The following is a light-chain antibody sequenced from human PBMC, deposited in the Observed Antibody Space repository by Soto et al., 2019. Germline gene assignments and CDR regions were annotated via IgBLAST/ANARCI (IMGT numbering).Light chain of an antibody. Sequence: EIVLTQSPGTLSLSPGERATLSCRASQSVSSKYLAWYQQKPGQTPRVLIYGTSIRASGVPERFSGGGSGTDFTLTITRLEPEDFAVYYCQQYGSSLFTFGPGTKVDFK. V-gene: IGKV3-20*01. J-gene: IGKJ3*01. CDR1: QSVSSKY. CDR2: GTS. CDR3: QQYGSSLFT.